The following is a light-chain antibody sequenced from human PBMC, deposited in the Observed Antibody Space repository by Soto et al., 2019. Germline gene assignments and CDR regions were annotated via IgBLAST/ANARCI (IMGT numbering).Light chain of an antibody. V-gene: IGLV2-14*03. Sequence: QSALTQPASVSGSPGQSITISCTGTSSDVGRYNYVSWYQQHPGKAPKLIIYDVNRRPSGVSNRFSGSKSGDTASLTISGMQAEYEADYHCSSYTTNNTPVFGGGTKLTVL. CDR3: SSYTTNNTPV. CDR1: SSDVGRYNY. J-gene: IGLJ2*01. CDR2: DVN.